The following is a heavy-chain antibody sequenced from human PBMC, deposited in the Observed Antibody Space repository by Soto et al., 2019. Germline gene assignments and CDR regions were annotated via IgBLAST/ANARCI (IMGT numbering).Heavy chain of an antibody. CDR3: ARLIHCKTTSCYFDY. CDR1: GGSISSSSYY. J-gene: IGHJ4*02. D-gene: IGHD2-2*01. Sequence: QLQLQESGPGLVKPSETLSLTCTVSGGSISSSSYYWAWVRQPPGKGLEWIGSVYYSGTTYYNPSLKSRVTISADTSKNQFSLKLSSGTAADTAVFYCARLIHCKTTSCYFDYWGQGTLVTVSS. CDR2: VYYSGTT. V-gene: IGHV4-39*01.